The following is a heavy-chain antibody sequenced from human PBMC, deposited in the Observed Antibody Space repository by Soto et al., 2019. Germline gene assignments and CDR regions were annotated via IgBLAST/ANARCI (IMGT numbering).Heavy chain of an antibody. CDR1: GFPFSSYG. V-gene: IGHV3-33*01. CDR3: ARGSPRNTDFDY. D-gene: IGHD1-1*01. J-gene: IGHJ4*02. Sequence: GGSLRLSCAASGFPFSSYGMHWVRQAPGKGLEWVAVIWYDGSNKYYADSVKGRFTISRDNSKNTLYLQMNSLRAEDTAVYYCARGSPRNTDFDYWGQGTLVTVSS. CDR2: IWYDGSNK.